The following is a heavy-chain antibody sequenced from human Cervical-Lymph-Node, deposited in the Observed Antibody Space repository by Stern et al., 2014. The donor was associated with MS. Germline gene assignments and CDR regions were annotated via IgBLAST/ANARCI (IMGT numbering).Heavy chain of an antibody. CDR3: ARLAASNSGPFDY. V-gene: IGHV4-59*01. Sequence: QVQLQESGPGLVKASETLSLTCSVSGISTISNYWSWFRQSPGKGLEWIGNIYYTGSTNYNPSLKSRVTMSVDTSKNQFSVKVTSVTAADTAVYYCARLAASNSGPFDYWGQGTLVTVSS. CDR1: GISTISNY. CDR2: IYYTGST. D-gene: IGHD6-25*01. J-gene: IGHJ4*01.